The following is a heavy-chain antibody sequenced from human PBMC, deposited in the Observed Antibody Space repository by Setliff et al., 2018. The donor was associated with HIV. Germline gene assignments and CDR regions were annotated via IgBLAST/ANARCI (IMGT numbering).Heavy chain of an antibody. V-gene: IGHV3-33*08. Sequence: SCAASGFTFSTHAMHWVRQAPGKALEWVAYIWYDESNKYYADSVKGRFAISRDNSKNTLYLQMDSLRAEDTALYYCTSDPPASGWTLAYWGQGALVTVSS. D-gene: IGHD6-19*01. CDR1: GFTFSTHA. J-gene: IGHJ4*02. CDR3: TSDPPASGWTLAY. CDR2: IWYDESNK.